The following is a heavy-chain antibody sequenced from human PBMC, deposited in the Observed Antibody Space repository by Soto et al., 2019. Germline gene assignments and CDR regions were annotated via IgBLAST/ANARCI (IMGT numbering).Heavy chain of an antibody. V-gene: IGHV3-74*01. CDR2: IDTDGGGT. Sequence: EVQWVESGGGLVQPGGSLRVSCAASGFTLRSHRIHWVRQAPGKGLEGVSRIDTDGGGTSYADSVKGRFPISTDNAKNTVYLQMNGLRAEDTAVYYCATVFDLWGQGTLVTVSS. CDR1: GFTLRSHR. CDR3: ATVFDL. J-gene: IGHJ5*02.